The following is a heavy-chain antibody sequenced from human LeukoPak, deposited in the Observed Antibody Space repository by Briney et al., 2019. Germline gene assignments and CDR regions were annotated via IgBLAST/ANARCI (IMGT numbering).Heavy chain of an antibody. J-gene: IGHJ4*02. Sequence: GGSLRLSCAASGYTVSSNYMSWVRQAPGRGLEWVSVIYSGGSTYYADSVKGRFTISRDNSKNTLYLQMNSLRAEDTAVYYCARAGYEDLDYWGQGTLVTVSS. V-gene: IGHV3-66*02. CDR1: GYTVSSNY. CDR3: ARAGYEDLDY. CDR2: IYSGGST. D-gene: IGHD5-12*01.